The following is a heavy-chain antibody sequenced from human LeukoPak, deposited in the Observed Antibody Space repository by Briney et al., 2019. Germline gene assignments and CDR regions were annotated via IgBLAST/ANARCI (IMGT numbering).Heavy chain of an antibody. CDR3: TKDEGWEHHY. CDR2: ISASDGNT. CDR1: GITIRSSG. V-gene: IGHV3-23*01. J-gene: IGHJ4*02. Sequence: PGGSQRLSCAASGITIRSSGMSWVRQAPGKGLEWVSGISASDGNTYYADSVQGRFTISRDSSENTLYLQMNSLRAGDTAIHYCTKDEGWEHHYWGQGTLVTVSS. D-gene: IGHD1/OR15-1a*01.